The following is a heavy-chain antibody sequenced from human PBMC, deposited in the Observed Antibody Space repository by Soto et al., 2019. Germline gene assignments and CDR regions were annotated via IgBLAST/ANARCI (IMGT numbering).Heavy chain of an antibody. CDR1: GFTFSSHV. D-gene: IGHD5-18*01. Sequence: HPGGSLRLSCAASGFTFSSHVMSWVRQSPGKGLEWVSGITGGGDITYYADSVRGRFTISRDNSKNTLYLQMNGLRADDTAVYYCAKGEGYSYGLLDYWGQGTLVTVSS. CDR2: ITGGGDIT. CDR3: AKGEGYSYGLLDY. V-gene: IGHV3-23*01. J-gene: IGHJ4*02.